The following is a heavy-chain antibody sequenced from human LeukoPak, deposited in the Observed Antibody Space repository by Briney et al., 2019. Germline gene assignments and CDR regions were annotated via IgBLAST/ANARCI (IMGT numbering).Heavy chain of an antibody. CDR3: ARGLATGIYYYYYMDV. J-gene: IGHJ6*03. CDR1: GGSFSGYY. Sequence: SETLSLTCAVYGGSFSGYYWSWIRQPPGKGLEWIGEINHSGSTNYNPSLKSRVTISVDTSKNQFSLKLSSVTAADTAVYYCARGLATGIYYYYYMDVWGKGTTVTVSS. CDR2: INHSGST. D-gene: IGHD1-1*01. V-gene: IGHV4-34*01.